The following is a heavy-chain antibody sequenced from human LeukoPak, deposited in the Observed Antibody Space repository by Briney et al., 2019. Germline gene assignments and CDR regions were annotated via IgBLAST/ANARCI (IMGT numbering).Heavy chain of an antibody. V-gene: IGHV4-4*07. CDR1: SGSISSYY. CDR2: ISTTGST. CDR3: AREYGDFDF. D-gene: IGHD4-17*01. J-gene: IGHJ4*02. Sequence: PSETLSLTCTVSSGSISSYYWNWIRQPAGKGLEWIGRISTTGSTNYNPSLKSRVTMSIDTSKNQFSLKPSSVTAADTAVYYCAREYGDFDFWGQGTLVTVSS.